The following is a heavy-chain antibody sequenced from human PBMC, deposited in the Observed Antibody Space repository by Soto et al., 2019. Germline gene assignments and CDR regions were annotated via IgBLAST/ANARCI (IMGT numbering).Heavy chain of an antibody. CDR3: ARAGYSSGWSFDYYYGMDV. CDR1: GYTFTSYA. V-gene: IGHV1-3*01. D-gene: IGHD6-19*01. J-gene: IGHJ6*02. Sequence: ASVKVSCKASGYTFTSYAMHWVRQAPGQRLEWMGWINAGNGNTKYSQKFQGRVTITRDTSASTAYMELSSLRSEDTAVYYCARAGYSSGWSFDYYYGMDVWGQGTTVTVSS. CDR2: INAGNGNT.